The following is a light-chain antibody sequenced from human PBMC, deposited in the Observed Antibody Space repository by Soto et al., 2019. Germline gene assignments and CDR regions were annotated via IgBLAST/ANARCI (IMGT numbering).Light chain of an antibody. Sequence: DIQMTQSPSTLSASVGDRVTITCRASQSISNWLAWYQQKPGKAPKLLFYKASSLESGVPSRFSGSGSGTEFTLTISSLQPDDFETYYCQQYNSYSHTFGQGTKLEIK. CDR1: QSISNW. CDR2: KAS. CDR3: QQYNSYSHT. V-gene: IGKV1-5*03. J-gene: IGKJ2*01.